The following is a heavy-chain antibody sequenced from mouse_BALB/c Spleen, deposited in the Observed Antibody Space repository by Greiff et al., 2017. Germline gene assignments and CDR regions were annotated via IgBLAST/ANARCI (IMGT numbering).Heavy chain of an antibody. D-gene: IGHD4-1*01. CDR1: GYSFTGYN. J-gene: IGHJ4*01. V-gene: IGHV1-39*01. CDR3: ARRDWGGDAMDY. CDR2: IDPYYGGT. Sequence: EVKLMESGPELEKPGASVKISCKASGYSFTGYNMNWVKQSNGKSLEWIGNIDPYYGGTSYNQKFKGKATLTVDKSSSTAYMQLKSLTSEDSAVYYCARRDWGGDAMDYWGQGTSVTVSS.